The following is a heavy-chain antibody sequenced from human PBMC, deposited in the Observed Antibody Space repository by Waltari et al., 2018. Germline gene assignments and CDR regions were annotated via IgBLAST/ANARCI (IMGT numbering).Heavy chain of an antibody. CDR2: ISRNSDKI. J-gene: IGHJ6*02. CDR3: AKDGTTLSNYYGLDV. CDR1: GFTFDDYA. D-gene: IGHD3-3*02. Sequence: EVQLVESGGGLVQPGRSLRLSCAASGFTFDDYAMHWVRQAPGKGLEWVSGISRNSDKIGYADSVKGRFTISRDNAKNSLYLQMNSLRVEDTALYFCAKDGTTLSNYYGLDVWGQGTTVTVSS. V-gene: IGHV3-9*01.